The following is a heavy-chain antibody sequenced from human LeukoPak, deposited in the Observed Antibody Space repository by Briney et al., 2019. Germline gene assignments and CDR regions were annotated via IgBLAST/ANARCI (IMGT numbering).Heavy chain of an antibody. CDR2: IYYSGSS. J-gene: IGHJ4*02. Sequence: PSETLSLTCTVSGGSINNGGYYWSWIRQHPGKGLEWIGYIYYSGSSYYNPSLKSRVTMSVDTSKNQFSLKLSSVTAADTAVYYCARERSGSESYHSPFDYWGQGTLVTVSS. D-gene: IGHD3-10*01. CDR3: ARERSGSESYHSPFDY. V-gene: IGHV4-30-4*01. CDR1: GGSINNGGYY.